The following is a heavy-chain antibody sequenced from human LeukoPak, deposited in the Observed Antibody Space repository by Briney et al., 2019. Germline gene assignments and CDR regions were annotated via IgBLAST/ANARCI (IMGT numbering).Heavy chain of an antibody. D-gene: IGHD6-19*01. Sequence: ASVKVSCKASGYTFTSYGISWVRQAPGQGLEWMGWISAYNGNTNYAQKLQGRVTMTTDTSTSTAYMELRSLRSDDRAVYYCAREDRSGYSSGWYYYYYMDVWGKGTTVTVSS. CDR1: GYTFTSYG. V-gene: IGHV1-18*01. CDR2: ISAYNGNT. CDR3: AREDRSGYSSGWYYYYYMDV. J-gene: IGHJ6*03.